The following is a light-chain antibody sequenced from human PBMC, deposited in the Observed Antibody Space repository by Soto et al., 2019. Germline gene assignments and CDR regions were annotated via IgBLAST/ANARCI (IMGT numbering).Light chain of an antibody. Sequence: QPVLTQPPSVSGSPGQSVIISCIGSSSDIGRYNYVSWYQQRPGKAPKLIIYDVTQRPSGVPDRFSGSKSGNTASLTISGLQADDEADYCCCAHTGMAILFGGGTKVTVL. J-gene: IGLJ2*01. CDR3: CAHTGMAIL. CDR2: DVT. CDR1: SSDIGRYNY. V-gene: IGLV2-11*01.